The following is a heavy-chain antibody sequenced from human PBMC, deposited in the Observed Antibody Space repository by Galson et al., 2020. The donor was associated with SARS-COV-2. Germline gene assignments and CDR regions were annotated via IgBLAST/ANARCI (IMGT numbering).Heavy chain of an antibody. J-gene: IGHJ2*01. Sequence: SETLSLTCAVSGASFRGNYWSWIRKPQRTGLERYGEITHSGSNNYNQSLKSRVTISVDTSKNQFSLKLNSVTAADSALYYCARRVLTFSGSQSDWYFDLWGRGTLVTVSS. CDR2: ITHSGSN. CDR3: ARRVLTFSGSQSDWYFDL. CDR1: GASFRGNY. D-gene: IGHD6-25*01. V-gene: IGHV4-34*01.